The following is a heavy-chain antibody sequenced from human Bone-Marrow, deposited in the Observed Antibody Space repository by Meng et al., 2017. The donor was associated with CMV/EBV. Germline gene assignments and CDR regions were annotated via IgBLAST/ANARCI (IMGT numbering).Heavy chain of an antibody. V-gene: IGHV4-39*01. Sequence: SETLSLTCTVSGCSISSSSYYWGWIRQPPGKGLEWIGSIYYSGSTYYNSSLKSRVTISVDTSKNQFSLKQSSVTAADTAVYYCARQAAIISNWFDHWGQGTLVTVSS. CDR3: ARQAAIISNWFDH. CDR2: IYYSGST. J-gene: IGHJ5*02. D-gene: IGHD2-2*01. CDR1: GCSISSSSYY.